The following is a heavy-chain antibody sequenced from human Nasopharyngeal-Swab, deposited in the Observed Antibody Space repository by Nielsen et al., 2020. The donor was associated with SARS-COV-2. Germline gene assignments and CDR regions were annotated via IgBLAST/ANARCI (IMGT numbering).Heavy chain of an antibody. Sequence: GESLKISCAASGFTFSSYSMNWARQAPGKGLEWVSSISSSSSYIYYADSVKGRFTISRDNAKNSLYLQMNSLRAEDTAVYYCARVGGATNHYHYYMDVWGKGTTVTVSS. J-gene: IGHJ6*03. V-gene: IGHV3-21*01. CDR2: ISSSSSYI. CDR1: GFTFSSYS. CDR3: ARVGGATNHYHYYMDV. D-gene: IGHD1-26*01.